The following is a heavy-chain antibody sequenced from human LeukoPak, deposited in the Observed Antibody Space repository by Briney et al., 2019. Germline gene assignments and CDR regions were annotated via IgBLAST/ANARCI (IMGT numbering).Heavy chain of an antibody. CDR3: ARSGYGDSHFDY. CDR1: VGSIGSYY. V-gene: IGHV4-59*01. J-gene: IGHJ4*02. D-gene: IGHD4-17*01. Sequence: SETLSLTCTVTVGSIGSYYWSWIPRPPGKGLEWIGYVYYSGSTNYNPSLKSRVTISVGTSKNQLSLKLSSVIAADTAVYYCARSGYGDSHFDYWGQGTLVTVSS. CDR2: VYYSGST.